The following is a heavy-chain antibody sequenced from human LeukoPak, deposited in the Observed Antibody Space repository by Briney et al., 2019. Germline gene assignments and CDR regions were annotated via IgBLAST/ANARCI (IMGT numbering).Heavy chain of an antibody. CDR2: ISWNSGSI. CDR1: GFTFDDYA. CDR3: AKERSGSYTYFDY. J-gene: IGHJ4*02. D-gene: IGHD1-26*01. Sequence: GGSLRLSCAASGFTFDDYAMHWVRQAPGKGLEWVSGISWNSGSIGYADSVKGRFTISRDNAKNSLYLQMNSLRAEDTALYYCAKERSGSYTYFDYWGQGTLVTVSS. V-gene: IGHV3-9*01.